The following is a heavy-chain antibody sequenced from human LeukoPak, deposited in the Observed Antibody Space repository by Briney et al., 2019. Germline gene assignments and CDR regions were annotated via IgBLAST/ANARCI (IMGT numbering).Heavy chain of an antibody. J-gene: IGHJ6*02. V-gene: IGHV1-8*01. CDR1: GYTFTSYD. CDR2: MNPNSGNT. Sequence: ASVKVSCKASGYTFTSYDINWVRQATGQGLEWMGWMNPNSGNTGYAQKFQGRVTMTRNTSISTAYMELSSLRSEDTAVYYCARVGKGAIRYFDWLTPGYGMDVWGQGTTVTVSS. CDR3: ARVGKGAIRYFDWLTPGYGMDV. D-gene: IGHD3-9*01.